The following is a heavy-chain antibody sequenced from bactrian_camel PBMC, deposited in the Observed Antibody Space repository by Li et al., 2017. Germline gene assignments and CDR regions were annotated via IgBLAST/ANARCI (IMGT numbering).Heavy chain of an antibody. Sequence: HVQLVESGGGSVQAGGSLRLSCVASGYVGNMRCVAWFRQAPGKEREGVAGIVVGGTDTYYAGVAKGRFTISHDSAENTLYLQMDSLTPGDTAMYYCAAVASASMPYECLSGSYHYWGQGTQVTVS. CDR3: AAVASASMPYECLSGSYHY. CDR1: GYVGNMRC. J-gene: IGHJ4*01. V-gene: IGHV3S54*01. CDR2: IVVGGTDT. D-gene: IGHD3*01.